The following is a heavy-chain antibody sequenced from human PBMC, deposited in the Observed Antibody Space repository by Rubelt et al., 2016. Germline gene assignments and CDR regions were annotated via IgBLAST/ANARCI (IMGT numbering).Heavy chain of an antibody. J-gene: IGHJ5*02. Sequence: QLQLQESGPGLVKPSETLSLTCTVSGGSISSYYWSWIRQPPGKGLEWIGYIYYSGSTNYNPSLKSRVTISGETSKNQFSLKLSSVTAADTAVYYCARQAQGSSTWYWFDPWGQGTLVTVSS. CDR1: GGSISSYY. V-gene: IGHV4-59*08. CDR3: ARQAQGSSTWYWFDP. D-gene: IGHD6-13*01. CDR2: IYYSGST.